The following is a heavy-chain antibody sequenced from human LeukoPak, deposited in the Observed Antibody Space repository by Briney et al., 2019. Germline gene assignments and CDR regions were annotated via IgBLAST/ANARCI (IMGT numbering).Heavy chain of an antibody. Sequence: TSETLSLTCTVSGGSISSATYYWSWIRQPAGKGLEWIGRIYTSGNTNYNPSLKSRVTISVDTSKNQFSLKLASVTAADTAIYYCAKGAGGFSYYNWFDPWGQGTLVTVSS. CDR3: AKGAGGFSYYNWFDP. V-gene: IGHV4-61*02. CDR2: IYTSGNT. J-gene: IGHJ5*02. CDR1: GGSISSATYY. D-gene: IGHD5-18*01.